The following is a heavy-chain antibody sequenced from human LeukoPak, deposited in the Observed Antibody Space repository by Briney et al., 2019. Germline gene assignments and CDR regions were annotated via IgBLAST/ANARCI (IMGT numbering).Heavy chain of an antibody. J-gene: IGHJ3*02. D-gene: IGHD3-16*01. V-gene: IGHV4-59*01. Sequence: SETLSFTCTVSGGSISSYYWSWIRQPPGKGLEWIGYIYYSGSTNYNPSLKSRVTISVDTSKNQFSLKLSSVTAADTAVYYCARAYGGAFDIWGQGTMVTVSS. CDR1: GGSISSYY. CDR2: IYYSGST. CDR3: ARAYGGAFDI.